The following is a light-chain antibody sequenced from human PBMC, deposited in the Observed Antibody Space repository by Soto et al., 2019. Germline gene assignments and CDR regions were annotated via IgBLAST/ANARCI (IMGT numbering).Light chain of an antibody. V-gene: IGKV1-5*03. CDR3: QQYNSYPYP. J-gene: IGKJ2*01. Sequence: DIQMTQSPSTLSASVGDRVTITCRASQSISSWLAWYQQKPGKAPKLLLYKASSLESGVPSRFSGSGSGTEFTLTINNLQPDDFATHCCQQYNSYPYPFGQGTKLEIK. CDR1: QSISSW. CDR2: KAS.